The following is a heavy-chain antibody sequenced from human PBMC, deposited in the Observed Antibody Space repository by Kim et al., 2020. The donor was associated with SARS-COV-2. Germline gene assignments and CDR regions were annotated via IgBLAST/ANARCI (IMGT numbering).Heavy chain of an antibody. CDR1: GFRFRNYW. D-gene: IGHD3-22*01. J-gene: IGHJ3*01. CDR3: ARDPYEQGSSCFYFGAFDA. V-gene: IGHV3-7*01. Sequence: GGSLRLSCAGSGFRFRNYWMTWVRQAPGKGLEWLGNIDSHGSETVYVDSVKGRFTISRDNAKDLLYLQMNSLTAEDTAVYYCARDPYEQGSSCFYFGAFDAWGQGTMVILSS. CDR2: IDSHGSET.